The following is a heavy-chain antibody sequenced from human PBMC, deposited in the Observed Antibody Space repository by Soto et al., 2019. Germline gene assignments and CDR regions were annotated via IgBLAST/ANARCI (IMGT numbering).Heavy chain of an antibody. CDR1: GGTFSSYA. D-gene: IGHD6-13*01. V-gene: IGHV1-69*13. CDR2: IIPIFGTA. J-gene: IGHJ4*02. CDR3: ARDSTAAAGLFDY. Sequence: SVKISCKASGGTFSSYAISWVRQAPGQGLEWMGGIIPIFGTANYAQKFQGRVTITADESTSTAYMELSSLRSEDTAVYYCARDSTAAAGLFDYWGQGTLVTVSS.